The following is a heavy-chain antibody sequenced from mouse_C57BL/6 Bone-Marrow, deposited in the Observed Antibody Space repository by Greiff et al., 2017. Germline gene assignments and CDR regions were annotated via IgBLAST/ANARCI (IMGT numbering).Heavy chain of an antibody. V-gene: IGHV1-7*01. Sequence: QVQLQQSGAELAKPGASVKLSCKASGYTFTSYWMHWVKQRPGQGLEWIGYINPSSGYTKYNQKFKGKATLTADKSSSTAYMELRSLTSEDSAVYFCARKGDYYYFDYWGQGTTLTVSS. CDR2: INPSSGYT. CDR3: ARKGDYYYFDY. D-gene: IGHD1-1*02. CDR1: GYTFTSYW. J-gene: IGHJ2*01.